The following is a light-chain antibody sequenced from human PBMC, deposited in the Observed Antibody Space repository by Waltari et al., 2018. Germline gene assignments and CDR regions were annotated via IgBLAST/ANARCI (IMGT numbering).Light chain of an antibody. CDR1: QGINKE. Sequence: IQMTQSPSSLSASVGDRVTVTCRASQGINKELNWYQQKPGRAPTLLIYAASNLQTGWSSRCSGSGSGTEFTLTISSLQPGDVATYYCQHDYNLPFTFGPGTKLDIK. CDR2: AAS. CDR3: QHDYNLPFT. J-gene: IGKJ3*01. V-gene: IGKV1-6*01.